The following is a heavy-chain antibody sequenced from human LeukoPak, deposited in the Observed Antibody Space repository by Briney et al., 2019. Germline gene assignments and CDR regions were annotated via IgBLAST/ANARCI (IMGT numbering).Heavy chain of an antibody. CDR1: GYTFTSYA. CDR2: INAGNGNT. CDR3: ARPEGSSTALDY. D-gene: IGHD6-13*01. J-gene: IGHJ4*02. Sequence: ASVTVSCKASGYTFTSYAMHWVRQAPGQRLEWMGWINAGNGNTKYSQEFQGRVTITRDTSASTAYMELSSLRSEDMAVYYCARPEGSSTALDYWGQGILVTVSS. V-gene: IGHV1-3*03.